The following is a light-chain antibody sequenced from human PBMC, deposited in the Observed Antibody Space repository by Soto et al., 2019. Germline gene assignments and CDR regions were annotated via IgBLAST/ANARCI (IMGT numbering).Light chain of an antibody. Sequence: SYELTQPPSVSVAPGKTARITCGGNNIGSKSVHWYQQKPGQAPVLVIYYDSDRPSGIPERFSGSNSGNTATLTISRVEAGDEADYYCQVWDSSSDLFGGGTKHTVL. V-gene: IGLV3-21*04. CDR3: QVWDSSSDL. CDR2: YDS. J-gene: IGLJ2*01. CDR1: NIGSKS.